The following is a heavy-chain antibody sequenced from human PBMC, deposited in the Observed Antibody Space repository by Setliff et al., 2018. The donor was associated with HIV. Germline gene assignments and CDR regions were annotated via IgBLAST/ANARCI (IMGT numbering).Heavy chain of an antibody. Sequence: SETLSLTCTVSGGSISSYYWSWIRQPPGKGLEWIGYIYYSGSTNYNPSLKSRVTISVDTSKNQFSLKLSSVTAADTAVYYCARVIQTPGSPYARFDYWGQGTLVTVSS. CDR1: GGSISSYY. CDR2: IYYSGST. D-gene: IGHD5-18*01. J-gene: IGHJ4*02. CDR3: ARVIQTPGSPYARFDY. V-gene: IGHV4-59*01.